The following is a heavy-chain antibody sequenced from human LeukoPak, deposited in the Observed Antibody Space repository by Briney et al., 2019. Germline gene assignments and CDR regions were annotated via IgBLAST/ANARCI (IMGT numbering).Heavy chain of an antibody. J-gene: IGHJ5*02. D-gene: IGHD6-13*01. CDR2: IYYSGST. V-gene: IGHV4-39*01. CDR3: ARRCEQQLVRWFDP. CDR1: GGSISSSSYY. Sequence: NPSETLSLTCTVSGGSISSSSYYWGWLRPPPGKGLEWIGSIYYSGSTYYNPSLEIRVTISVDTSKNQFSLKRSSVTAADTAVYYCARRCEQQLVRWFDPWGQGTLVTASS.